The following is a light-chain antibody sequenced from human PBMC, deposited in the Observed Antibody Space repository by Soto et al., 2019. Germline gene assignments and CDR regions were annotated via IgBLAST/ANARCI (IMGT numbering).Light chain of an antibody. CDR2: GTS. CDR1: QSVTSH. V-gene: IGKV1-39*01. Sequence: IQMTQSPSSLSTSVGDRVTLTCRTSQSVTSHLNWYQQKPGKAPNLLIYGTSNLQSGVPSRFSGSGSGTDFTLTISSLQPEDFASYYCQQSSSMPWTFGQGTKVDIK. CDR3: QQSSSMPWT. J-gene: IGKJ1*01.